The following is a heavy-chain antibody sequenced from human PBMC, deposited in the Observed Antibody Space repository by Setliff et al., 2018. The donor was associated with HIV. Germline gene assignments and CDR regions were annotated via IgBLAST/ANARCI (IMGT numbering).Heavy chain of an antibody. Sequence: PGGSLRLSCAASGFTFSTHCMNWVRQAPGKGLEWISSISWRSTYIYYSDSVKGRFTISRDDATNSLFLQVNSLRDEDTAVYYCARSRGIGNYHWAVWGTGTTVTVSS. J-gene: IGHJ6*03. CDR3: ARSRGIGNYHWAV. CDR2: ISWRSTYI. V-gene: IGHV3-21*06. CDR1: GFTFSTHC.